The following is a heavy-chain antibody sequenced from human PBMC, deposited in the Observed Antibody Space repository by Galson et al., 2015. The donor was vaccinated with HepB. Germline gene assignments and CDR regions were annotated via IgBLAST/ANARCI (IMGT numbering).Heavy chain of an antibody. V-gene: IGHV3-21*01. CDR2: ISSSSSYI. D-gene: IGHD3-3*01. CDR1: GFTFSSYS. CDR3: ARGTDFWSGYLPLPMYYYYYMDV. Sequence: SLRLSCAASGFTFSSYSMNWVCQAPGKGLGWVSSISSSSSYIYYADSVKGRFTISRDNAKNSLYLQMNSLRAEDTAVYYCARGTDFWSGYLPLPMYYYYYMDVWGKGTTVTVSS. J-gene: IGHJ6*03.